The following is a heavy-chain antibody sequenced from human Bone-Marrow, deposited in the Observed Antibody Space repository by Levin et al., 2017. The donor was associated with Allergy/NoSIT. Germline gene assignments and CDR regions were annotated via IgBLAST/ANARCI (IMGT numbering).Heavy chain of an antibody. CDR3: TRGISSGWYGGYYYYGMDV. V-gene: IGHV3-49*03. D-gene: IGHD6-19*01. CDR1: GFTFGDYA. Sequence: GGSLRLSCTASGFTFGDYAMSWFRQAPGKGLEWVGFIRSKAYGGTTEYAASVKGRFTISRDDSKSIAYLQMNSLKTEDTAVYYCTRGISSGWYGGYYYYGMDVWGQGTTVTVSS. J-gene: IGHJ6*02. CDR2: IRSKAYGGTT.